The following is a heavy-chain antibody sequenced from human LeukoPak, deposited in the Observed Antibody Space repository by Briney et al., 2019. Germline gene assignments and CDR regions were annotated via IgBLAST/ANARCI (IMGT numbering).Heavy chain of an antibody. CDR3: ATRKLGNDY. J-gene: IGHJ4*02. Sequence: SETLSLTCTVSGASITSYYWTWIRQPPGKGLEWIGYIYHTGNIKYSPSLNSRVTISIDTSNNQLSLRLTSVTAADTAVYYCATRKLGNDYWGQGTLVTVSS. V-gene: IGHV4-59*01. CDR1: GASITSYY. CDR2: IYHTGNI. D-gene: IGHD7-27*01.